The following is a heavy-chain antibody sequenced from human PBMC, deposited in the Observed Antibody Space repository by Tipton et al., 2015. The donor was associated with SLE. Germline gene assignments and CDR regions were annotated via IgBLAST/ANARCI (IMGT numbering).Heavy chain of an antibody. CDR2: INHSGST. D-gene: IGHD6-19*01. Sequence: TLSLTCAVSGGSISSSNWWTWVRQPPGKGLEWIGEINHSGSTNYNPSLKSRVTISVDTSKNQFSLKLSSVTAADTAVYYCARGPEQWLVNPHYFDYWGQGTLVTVSS. V-gene: IGHV4-4*02. J-gene: IGHJ4*02. CDR3: ARGPEQWLVNPHYFDY. CDR1: GGSISSSNW.